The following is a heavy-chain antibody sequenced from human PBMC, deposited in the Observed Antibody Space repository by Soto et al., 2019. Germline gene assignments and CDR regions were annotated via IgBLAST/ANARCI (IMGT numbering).Heavy chain of an antibody. J-gene: IGHJ6*02. V-gene: IGHV1-2*04. CDR1: GYTFTGYY. Sequence: QVQLVQSGAEVKKPGASVKVSCKASGYTFTGYYMHWVRQAPGQGLEWMGWINPNSGGTNYAQKFQCWVTMTRDTSISTAYMELSRLRSDDTAVYYYARQNATYYYYYGMDVWGQGTTVTVSS. CDR2: INPNSGGT. D-gene: IGHD1-1*01. CDR3: ARQNATYYYYYGMDV.